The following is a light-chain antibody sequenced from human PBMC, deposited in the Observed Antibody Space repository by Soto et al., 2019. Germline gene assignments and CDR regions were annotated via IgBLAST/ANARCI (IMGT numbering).Light chain of an antibody. J-gene: IGKJ4*01. CDR2: DAS. Sequence: EIVLTQSPDTLSLSPGERATLSCRASQSVSSSYVAWFQQKPGQTPRLLIYDASNRATGIPDRFSGSGSGTDFTLTISRLEPEDFATYYCQQRSGWPPLTFGGGTKVDI. V-gene: IGKV3D-20*02. CDR3: QQRSGWPPLT. CDR1: QSVSSSY.